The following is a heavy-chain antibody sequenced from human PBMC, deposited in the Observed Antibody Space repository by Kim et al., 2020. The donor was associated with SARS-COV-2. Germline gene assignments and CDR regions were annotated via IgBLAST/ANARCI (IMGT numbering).Heavy chain of an antibody. Sequence: TDYAASVKGRFTVSRDDSKNLVYLQMNSLKTDDTAVYYGTKPSGGRPEIWGQGTLVIVSS. V-gene: IGHV3-72*01. J-gene: IGHJ1*01. CDR3: TKPSGGRPEI. CDR2: T. D-gene: IGHD2-15*01.